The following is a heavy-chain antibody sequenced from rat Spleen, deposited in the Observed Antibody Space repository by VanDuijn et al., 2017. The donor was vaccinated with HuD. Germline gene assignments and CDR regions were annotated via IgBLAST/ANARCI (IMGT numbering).Heavy chain of an antibody. V-gene: IGHV5-25*01. J-gene: IGHJ2*01. Sequence: EVQLVESGGGLVQPGRSMKLSCAALGFSFSNYYMAWVRQAPTKGLEWVASMNTGGDNTYYRDSVKGRFTISRDNAKSTLYLQMDSLRSEDTATYYCVRHGYTRYYFDYWGQGVMVTVSS. CDR1: GFSFSNYY. CDR3: VRHGYTRYYFDY. D-gene: IGHD1-9*01. CDR2: MNTGGDNT.